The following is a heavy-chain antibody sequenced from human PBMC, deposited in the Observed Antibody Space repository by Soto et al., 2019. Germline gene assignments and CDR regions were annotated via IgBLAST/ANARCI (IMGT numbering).Heavy chain of an antibody. CDR3: ANPPLPEANYNGMDV. CDR2: ISGSGGTT. CDR1: GLTFDNYG. V-gene: IGHV3-23*01. J-gene: IGHJ6*02. Sequence: EVQLLESGGGLVQPGGSLRLFCAASGLTFDNYGMSWVRQAPGKGLEWVSAISGSGGTTFYADSVKGRFTISRDNSKNTLYLHMNSLSAEDTALYYCANPPLPEANYNGMDVWGQGTTVTVSS.